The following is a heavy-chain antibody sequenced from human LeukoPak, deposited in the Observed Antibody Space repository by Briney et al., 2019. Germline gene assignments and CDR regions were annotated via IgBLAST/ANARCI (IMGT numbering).Heavy chain of an antibody. CDR1: GFTFDDYA. Sequence: GGSLRLSCAASGFTFDDYAMTWVRQAPGKGLEWVSTFSVSGGTTYYADSVKGRFTISRDNSKNTLYLQMNSLRAEDTAVYYCAKGATPGAFDIWGQGTMVTVSS. V-gene: IGHV3-23*01. J-gene: IGHJ3*02. D-gene: IGHD1-26*01. CDR2: FSVSGGTT. CDR3: AKGATPGAFDI.